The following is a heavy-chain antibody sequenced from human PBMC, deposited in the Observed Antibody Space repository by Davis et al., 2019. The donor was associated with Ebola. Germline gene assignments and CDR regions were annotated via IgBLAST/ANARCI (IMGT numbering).Heavy chain of an antibody. CDR1: GFTFSGSA. V-gene: IGHV3-73*01. J-gene: IGHJ4*02. D-gene: IGHD6-19*01. CDR3: TQAVAGDDY. Sequence: GGSLRLSCAASGFTFSGSAMHWVRQASGKGLEWVGRIRSKANSYATAYAASVKGRFTISRDDSKNTAYLQMNSRKTEDTAVYYCTQAVAGDDYWGQGTLVTVSS. CDR2: IRSKANSYAT.